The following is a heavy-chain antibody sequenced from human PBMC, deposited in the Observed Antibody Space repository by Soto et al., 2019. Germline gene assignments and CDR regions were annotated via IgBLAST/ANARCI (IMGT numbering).Heavy chain of an antibody. CDR1: GYTLTELS. CDR2: FDPEDGET. J-gene: IGHJ4*01. CDR3: VLRSFDWLSGGY. Sequence: ASVKVSCKVSGYTLTELSMHWVRQAPGKGLEWMGGFDPEDGETIYAQKFQGRVTITADESTSTAYMELSSLRSEDTAVYYCVLRSFDWLSGGYWGQ. D-gene: IGHD3-9*01. V-gene: IGHV1-24*01.